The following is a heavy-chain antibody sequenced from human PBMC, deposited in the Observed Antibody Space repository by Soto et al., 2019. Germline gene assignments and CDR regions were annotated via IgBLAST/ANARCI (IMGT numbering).Heavy chain of an antibody. D-gene: IGHD6-19*01. V-gene: IGHV3-53*04. CDR1: GFTVSSNY. Sequence: GGSLRLSCAASGFTVSSNYMSWVRQAPGKGLEWVSVIYSGGSTYYADSVKGRFTISRHNSKNTLYLQMNSLRAEDTAVYYCARVIAVAGYYYYYYMDVWGKGTTVTVSS. CDR2: IYSGGST. J-gene: IGHJ6*03. CDR3: ARVIAVAGYYYYYYMDV.